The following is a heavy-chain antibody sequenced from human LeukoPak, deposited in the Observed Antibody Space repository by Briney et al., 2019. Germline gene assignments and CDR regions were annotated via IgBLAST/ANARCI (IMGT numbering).Heavy chain of an antibody. J-gene: IGHJ4*02. D-gene: IGHD2-15*01. CDR3: ARGHGQDFFDS. V-gene: IGHV3-21*01. CDR1: GFTFSSYS. CDR2: IRFTGSYI. Sequence: GGSLRLSCAASGFTFSSYSMNWVRQAPGRGLEWVSSIRFTGSYIYYADSVKGRFTISRDNSKNTLYLQMNSLRAEDTAVYYCARGHGQDFFDSWGQGTLVTVSS.